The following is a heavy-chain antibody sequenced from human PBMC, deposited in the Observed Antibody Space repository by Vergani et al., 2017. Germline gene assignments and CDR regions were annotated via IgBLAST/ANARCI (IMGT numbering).Heavy chain of an antibody. J-gene: IGHJ5*02. D-gene: IGHD3-10*01. Sequence: QAQLVESGGGVVQPGGSLRLSCVGSGFNFSNYGMHWVRQAPGKGLEWVAFIRYDGGKKYFADSVEGRFTISRDNSKNTLYLQMNSLRAEDTAVYYCTKDKSDRRFFIWFGGFDPWGRGRLVGVCS. CDR3: TKDKSDRRFFIWFGGFDP. V-gene: IGHV3-30*02. CDR1: GFNFSNYG. CDR2: IRYDGGKK.